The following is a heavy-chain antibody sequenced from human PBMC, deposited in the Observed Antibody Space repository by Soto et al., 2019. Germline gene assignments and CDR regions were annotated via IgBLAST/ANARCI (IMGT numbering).Heavy chain of an antibody. CDR1: GFSLSTSGVG. Sequence: QITLKESGPTLVKPTQTHTLTCTFSGFSLSTSGVGVGWIRQPPGKALEWLALLYWDDDNRYNPSLRSRLTLTQDTAKNQWVLTMTNMDPVDTATYYCAHGSGWLSDYWGQGTLVTVSS. D-gene: IGHD6-19*01. V-gene: IGHV2-5*02. CDR2: LYWDDDN. CDR3: AHGSGWLSDY. J-gene: IGHJ4*02.